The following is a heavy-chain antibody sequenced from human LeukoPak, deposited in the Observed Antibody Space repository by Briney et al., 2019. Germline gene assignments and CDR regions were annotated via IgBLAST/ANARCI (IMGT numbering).Heavy chain of an antibody. CDR3: ARWGYCSDDNCYSGYFDY. D-gene: IGHD2-15*01. J-gene: IGHJ4*02. Sequence: SETLSLTCTVSGGSISTYYRTWIRQPPGKELEWIGYVYSSGSTNYNPSLKRRVTISIDTSKNQFSLKLNSVTAADTAVYYCARWGYCSDDNCYSGYFDYWGQGTLVTVSS. V-gene: IGHV4-59*01. CDR1: GGSISTYY. CDR2: VYSSGST.